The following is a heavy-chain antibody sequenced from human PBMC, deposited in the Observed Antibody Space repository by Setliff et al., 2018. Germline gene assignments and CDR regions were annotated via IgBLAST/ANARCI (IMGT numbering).Heavy chain of an antibody. Sequence: ASVKVSCKASGYPFIGYFMHWVRQAPGQGLEWMGWTNPKTGDTLYAPKFQGRVTMTRDRSSNTAYMDLSRLTSDDTAVYYCARGRAGHSGHWGQGTLVTVSS. V-gene: IGHV1-2*02. CDR3: ARGRAGHSGH. CDR1: GYPFIGYF. J-gene: IGHJ4*02. CDR2: TNPKTGDT. D-gene: IGHD6-19*01.